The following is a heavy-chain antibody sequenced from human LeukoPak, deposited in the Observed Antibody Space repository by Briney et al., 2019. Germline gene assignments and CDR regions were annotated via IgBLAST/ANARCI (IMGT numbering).Heavy chain of an antibody. V-gene: IGHV3-21*04. CDR3: ARTTARGWFDP. Sequence: GGSLRLSCAASGFTISNYKMNWVRQAPGKGLEWVSSIGGSSSDIYYAASVKGRFTISRDNAKNSLYLQMKSLRAEDTAVYYCARTTARGWFDPWGQGTLVTVSS. D-gene: IGHD2-21*02. J-gene: IGHJ5*02. CDR2: IGGSSSDI. CDR1: GFTISNYK.